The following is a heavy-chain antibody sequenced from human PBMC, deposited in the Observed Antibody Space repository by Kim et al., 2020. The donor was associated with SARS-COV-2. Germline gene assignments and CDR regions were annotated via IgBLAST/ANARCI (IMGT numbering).Heavy chain of an antibody. CDR1: GFTVSSNY. J-gene: IGHJ4*02. CDR2: IYSGGST. V-gene: IGHV3-53*01. D-gene: IGHD1-20*01. Sequence: GGSLRLSCAASGFTVSSNYMSWVRQAPGKGLEWVSVIYSGGSTYYADSVKGRFTISRDNSKNTLYLQMNSLRAEDTAVYYCARGIRPTPSDYWGQGTLVTVSS. CDR3: ARGIRPTPSDY.